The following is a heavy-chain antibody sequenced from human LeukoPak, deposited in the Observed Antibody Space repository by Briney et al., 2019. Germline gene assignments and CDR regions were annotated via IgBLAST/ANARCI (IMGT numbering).Heavy chain of an antibody. J-gene: IGHJ3*02. CDR2: IYYSGST. D-gene: IGHD1-26*01. Sequence: SETLSLTCTVSGGSISSYYWSWIREPPGKGLEWSGHIYYSGSTKYNPSLKSRVTISVDTSKNQFSLKLSSVTAADTAVYYCARATFGGSYYAFDIWGQGTMVTVSS. CDR1: GGSISSYY. V-gene: IGHV4-59*01. CDR3: ARATFGGSYYAFDI.